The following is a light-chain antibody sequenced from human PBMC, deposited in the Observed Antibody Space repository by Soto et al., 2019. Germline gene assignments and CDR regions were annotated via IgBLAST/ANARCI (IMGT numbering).Light chain of an antibody. CDR3: QQYNSLPRT. CDR1: QSISSW. V-gene: IGKV1-5*01. J-gene: IGKJ1*01. Sequence: DIQMTQSPSTLSASIGGKVTITCRATQSISSWLACYQHKPGEAPKLLIYDASDLETGVPLRFSGRGSETEFTLTINGLQPDDFATYYCQQYNSLPRTFGHGTKVDIK. CDR2: DAS.